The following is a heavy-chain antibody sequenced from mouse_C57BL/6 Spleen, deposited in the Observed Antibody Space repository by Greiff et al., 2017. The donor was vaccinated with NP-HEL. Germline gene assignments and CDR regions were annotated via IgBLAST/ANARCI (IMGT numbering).Heavy chain of an antibody. D-gene: IGHD2-2*01. J-gene: IGHJ2*01. V-gene: IGHV1-15*01. Sequence: QVQLQQSGAELVRPGASVTLSCKASGYTFTDYEMHWVKQTPVHGLEWIGAIDPETGGTAYNQKFKGKAILTADKSSSTAYMELRSLTSEDSAVYYCTSRGLTSYFDYWGQGTTLTVSS. CDR3: TSRGLTSYFDY. CDR2: IDPETGGT. CDR1: GYTFTDYE.